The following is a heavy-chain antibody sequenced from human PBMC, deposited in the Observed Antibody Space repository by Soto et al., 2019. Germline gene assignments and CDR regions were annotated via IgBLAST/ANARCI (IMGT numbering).Heavy chain of an antibody. V-gene: IGHV1-18*01. CDR3: AREGYCISTSCYASALDY. D-gene: IGHD2-2*01. J-gene: IGHJ4*02. Sequence: QVQLVQSGAEVKKPGASVKVSCKASGYTSTSYGISWVRQAPGQGLEWMGWISAYNGNTDYPQKLQGRVTMTTDTSTSTAYMELRSLRSDDTAVYYCAREGYCISTSCYASALDYWGQGTLVTVSS. CDR1: GYTSTSYG. CDR2: ISAYNGNT.